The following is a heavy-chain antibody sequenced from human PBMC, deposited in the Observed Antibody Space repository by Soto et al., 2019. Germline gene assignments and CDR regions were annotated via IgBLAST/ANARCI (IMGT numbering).Heavy chain of an antibody. D-gene: IGHD4-17*01. Sequence: GESLKISCKTAGYSFTTHWIAWVRQMPGKGLEWTGIIYPGDSDTRYSPSFQGQVTISADKSISTAYLQWSSLKASDTAMYYCARPVEDYGDYRFDYWGQGTLVTVSS. J-gene: IGHJ4*02. V-gene: IGHV5-51*01. CDR3: ARPVEDYGDYRFDY. CDR1: GYSFTTHW. CDR2: IYPGDSDT.